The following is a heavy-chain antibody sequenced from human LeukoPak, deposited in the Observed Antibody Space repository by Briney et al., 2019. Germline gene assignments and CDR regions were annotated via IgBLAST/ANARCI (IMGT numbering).Heavy chain of an antibody. CDR2: ISGSGGNT. D-gene: IGHD5-18*01. V-gene: IGHV3-23*01. CDR3: AKDWGYSYGYFDY. J-gene: IGHJ4*02. Sequence: GGSLRLSCAASGFTFNYYGMSWVRQAPGKGLDWVLSISGSGGNTYYADSVKGRFTISRDNSKNTLFLQMNSLRAEDTAVYYCAKDWGYSYGYFDYWGQGTLVTVSS. CDR1: GFTFNYYG.